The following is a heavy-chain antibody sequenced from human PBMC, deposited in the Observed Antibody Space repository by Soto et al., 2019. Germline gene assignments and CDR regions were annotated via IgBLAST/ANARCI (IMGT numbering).Heavy chain of an antibody. J-gene: IGHJ5*02. D-gene: IGHD3-10*01. CDR1: GGSISSGGYY. CDR3: ARGWFGELPNWFDP. CDR2: IYYSGST. V-gene: IGHV4-31*03. Sequence: QVQLQESGPGLVKPSQTLSLTCTVSGGSISSGGYYWSWIRQHPGKGLEWIGYIYYSGSTYYNPSLKSRVTIAVATSKNQSSLKLSSVTAADTAVYYCARGWFGELPNWFDPWGPGTLVTVSS.